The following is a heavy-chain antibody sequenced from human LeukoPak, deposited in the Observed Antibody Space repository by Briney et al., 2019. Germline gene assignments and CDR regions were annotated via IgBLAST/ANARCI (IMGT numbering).Heavy chain of an antibody. J-gene: IGHJ3*01. CDR2: IYYTGST. CDR1: GGSISSSSYY. Sequence: SETLSLTCTVSGGSISSSSYYWGWIRQPPGQGLEWIGYIYYTGSTDYNPSLKSRVSISVDTSKNQFSLKLSSVTAADTAVYYCARGGGVRGVLDTFDVWGQGTMVTVSS. D-gene: IGHD3-10*01. CDR3: ARGGGVRGVLDTFDV. V-gene: IGHV4-30-4*08.